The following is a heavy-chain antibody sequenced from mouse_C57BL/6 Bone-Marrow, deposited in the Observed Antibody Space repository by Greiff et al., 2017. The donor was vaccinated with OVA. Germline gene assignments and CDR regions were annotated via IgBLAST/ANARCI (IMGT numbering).Heavy chain of an antibody. D-gene: IGHD4-1*01. V-gene: IGHV5-16*01. CDR2: INYDGSST. Sequence: EVKLVESEGGLVQPGSSMKLSCTASGFTFSDYYMAWVRQVPEKGLEWVANINYDGSSTYYLDSLKSRFIISRDNAKNILYLQMSSLKSEDTATYYCARLTPGYFDYWGQGTTLTVSS. CDR3: ARLTPGYFDY. J-gene: IGHJ2*01. CDR1: GFTFSDYY.